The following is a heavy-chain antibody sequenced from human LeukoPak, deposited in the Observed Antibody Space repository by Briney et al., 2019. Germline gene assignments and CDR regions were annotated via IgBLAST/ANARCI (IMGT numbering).Heavy chain of an antibody. CDR1: GGSISSYY. V-gene: IGHV4-59*01. CDR3: ARDGPTDYFDY. D-gene: IGHD4-17*01. J-gene: IGHJ4*02. Sequence: SETLSLTCTVSGGSISSYYWSWIRQPPGKGLEWIGYIYYSGSTNYNPSLKSRVTISVDTSKNQFSLKLSSVTAADTAVYYCARDGPTDYFDYWGQGALVTVS. CDR2: IYYSGST.